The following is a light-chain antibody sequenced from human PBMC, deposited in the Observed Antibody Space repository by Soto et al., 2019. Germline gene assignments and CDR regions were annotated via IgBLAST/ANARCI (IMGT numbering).Light chain of an antibody. CDR3: QQYNNWPFT. CDR2: GAS. Sequence: EIAMTQSPATLSVSPGERATLSCRASQSVSSNLAWYQQKPGQAPRLLIYGASPWDTGIPSRFSGSGSGTEFTLTISSLQSEDFAVYYCQQYNNWPFTFGPGTKVDI. CDR1: QSVSSN. V-gene: IGKV3-15*01. J-gene: IGKJ3*01.